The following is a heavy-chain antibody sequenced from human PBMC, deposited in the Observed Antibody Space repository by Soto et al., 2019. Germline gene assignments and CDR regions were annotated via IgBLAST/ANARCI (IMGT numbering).Heavy chain of an antibody. D-gene: IGHD1-26*01. Sequence: EVQLLESGGGLVQPGGSLRLSCAASGFTFSSYAMSWVRQAPGKGLEWVSAISGSGGSTYYADSVKGRFTISRDNSKNSLYLQMNNLRAEDSAVYYCAREGDGNYFYFDYWGQGTLVTVSS. CDR3: AREGDGNYFYFDY. V-gene: IGHV3-23*01. J-gene: IGHJ4*02. CDR2: ISGSGGST. CDR1: GFTFSSYA.